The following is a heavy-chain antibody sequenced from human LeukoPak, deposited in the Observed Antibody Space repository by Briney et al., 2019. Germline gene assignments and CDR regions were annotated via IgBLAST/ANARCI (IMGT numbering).Heavy chain of an antibody. V-gene: IGHV3-9*01. D-gene: IGHD5-12*01. CDR3: AKAPDIVATEYYFDY. CDR2: ISWNSGSI. CDR1: GFTFDDYA. Sequence: GRSLRLSCAASGFTFDDYAMHWVRQAPGKGLEWVSGISWNSGSIGYADSVKGRFTISRDNAKNSLYLQMNSLRAEDTALYYCAKAPDIVATEYYFDYWGQGTLVTVSS. J-gene: IGHJ4*02.